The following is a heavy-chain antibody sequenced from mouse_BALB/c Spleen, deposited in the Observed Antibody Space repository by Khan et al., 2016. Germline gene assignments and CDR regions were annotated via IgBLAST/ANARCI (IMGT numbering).Heavy chain of an antibody. CDR1: GYTFTSYW. D-gene: IGHD1-1*01. Sequence: QVQLQQSGAELAKPGASVKMSCKASGYTFTSYWMHWVKQRPGQGLEWIGYINPSTGYTEYNQKFKDKATLTADKSSSTAYMQLSSLTSEDSAVYYWASYYGSSYAMGYWGQGTSVTVSS. J-gene: IGHJ4*01. V-gene: IGHV1-7*01. CDR3: ASYYGSSYAMGY. CDR2: INPSTGYT.